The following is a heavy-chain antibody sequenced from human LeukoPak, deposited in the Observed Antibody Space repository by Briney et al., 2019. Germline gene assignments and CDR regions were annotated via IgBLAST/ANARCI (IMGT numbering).Heavy chain of an antibody. CDR1: GFTFSSYA. D-gene: IGHD6-19*01. Sequence: GGYLRLSCAASGFTFSSYAMSWVRQAPGKGLEWVSAISGSGGSTYYADSVKGRFTISRDNSKNTLYLQMNSLRAEDTAVYYCAKSPIAVAGTEYFQHWGQGTLVTVSS. V-gene: IGHV3-23*01. CDR3: AKSPIAVAGTEYFQH. CDR2: ISGSGGST. J-gene: IGHJ1*01.